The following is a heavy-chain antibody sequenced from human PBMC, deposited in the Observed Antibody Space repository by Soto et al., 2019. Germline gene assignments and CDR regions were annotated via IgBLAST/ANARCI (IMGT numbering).Heavy chain of an antibody. CDR2: INPNSGGT. J-gene: IGHJ4*02. CDR3: ARARYFDWPVYDY. Sequence: ALVKVSCKASGYTFTGYYMHWVRQAPGQGLEWMGWINPNSGGTNYAQKFQGRVTMTRDTSISTAYMELSRLRSDDTAVYYCARARYFDWPVYDYWGQGTLVTVSS. V-gene: IGHV1-2*02. D-gene: IGHD3-9*01. CDR1: GYTFTGYY.